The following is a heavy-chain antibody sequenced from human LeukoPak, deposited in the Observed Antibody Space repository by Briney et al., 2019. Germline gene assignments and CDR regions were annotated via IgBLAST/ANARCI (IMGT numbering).Heavy chain of an antibody. CDR1: GYTFTSYD. CDR3: ARDGQQWLVRGHWFDP. V-gene: IGHV1-8*01. D-gene: IGHD6-19*01. CDR2: MNPNSGNT. Sequence: ASVKVSCKASGYTFTSYDINWVRQATGQGLEWMGWMNPNSGNTGYAQKFQGRVTMTTDTSTSTAYMELRSLRSDDTAVYYCARDGQQWLVRGHWFDPWGQGTLVTVSS. J-gene: IGHJ5*02.